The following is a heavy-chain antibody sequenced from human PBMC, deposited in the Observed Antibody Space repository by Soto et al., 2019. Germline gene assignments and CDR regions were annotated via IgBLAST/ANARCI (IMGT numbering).Heavy chain of an antibody. V-gene: IGHV1-18*01. CDR2: ISAYNGNT. CDR1: GYTFTSYG. CDR3: ARDGYYYDTSGYVDY. Sequence: ASVKVSCKASGYTFTSYGISWVRQAPGQGLEWMGWISAYNGNTNYAQNLQGRVTMTTDTSTATAYMELRSLRSDDTAVYYCARDGYYYDTSGYVDYWGLGTLVTVS. J-gene: IGHJ4*02. D-gene: IGHD3-22*01.